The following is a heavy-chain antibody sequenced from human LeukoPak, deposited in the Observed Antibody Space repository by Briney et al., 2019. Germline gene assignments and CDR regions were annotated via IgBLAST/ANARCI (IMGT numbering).Heavy chain of an antibody. CDR2: IYTSGST. V-gene: IGHV4-61*02. J-gene: IGHJ4*02. D-gene: IGHD1-7*01. Sequence: PSQTLSLTCTVSGGSISSDDYYWSWIRQPAGKGLEWIGRIYTSGSTNYNPSLKSRVTMSVDTSKNQFSLKLSSVTAADTAVYYCAAEGITGTSRDYWGQGTLVTVSS. CDR3: AAEGITGTSRDY. CDR1: GGSISSDDYY.